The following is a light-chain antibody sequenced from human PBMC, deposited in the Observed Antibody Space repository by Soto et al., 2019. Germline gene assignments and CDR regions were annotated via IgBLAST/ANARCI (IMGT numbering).Light chain of an antibody. CDR3: QQYGISGT. J-gene: IGKJ1*01. CDR1: QSVSNNY. CDR2: GAS. V-gene: IGKV3-20*01. Sequence: EIVLTQSPCTLSLSTGERATLSCRASQSVSNNYLAWYQHKPGQAPRLLIYGASNRATGIPDRFSGSGSGTDFTLTISRLEPEDFAVYYCQQYGISGTFGQGTKVDIK.